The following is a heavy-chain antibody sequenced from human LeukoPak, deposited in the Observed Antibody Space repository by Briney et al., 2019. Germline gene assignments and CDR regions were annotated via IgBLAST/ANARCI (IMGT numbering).Heavy chain of an antibody. Sequence: GGSLRLSCAASGFTFSNAWMSWVRQAPGKGLEWVGHIKSKTDGGTTDYAAPVKGRFTISRDDSKNTLYLQMNSLKTEDTAVYYCTSRRRSGGYFDYWGQGTLVTVPS. V-gene: IGHV3-15*01. CDR2: IKSKTDGGTT. CDR3: TSRRRSGGYFDY. D-gene: IGHD2-15*01. J-gene: IGHJ4*02. CDR1: GFTFSNAW.